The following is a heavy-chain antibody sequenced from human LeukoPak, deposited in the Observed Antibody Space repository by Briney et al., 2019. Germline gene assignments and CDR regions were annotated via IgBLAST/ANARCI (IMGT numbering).Heavy chain of an antibody. CDR1: GGSISSYY. Sequence: SETLSLTCTVSGGSISSYYWSWIRQPPGKGLEWIGYIYYSGSTNYNPSLKSRVTISVDTSKNQFSLKLSFVTAADTAVYYCASLGTFMTLGVWGQGTQVTVSS. D-gene: IGHD1-1*01. CDR2: IYYSGST. V-gene: IGHV4-59*01. CDR3: ASLGTFMTLGV. J-gene: IGHJ4*02.